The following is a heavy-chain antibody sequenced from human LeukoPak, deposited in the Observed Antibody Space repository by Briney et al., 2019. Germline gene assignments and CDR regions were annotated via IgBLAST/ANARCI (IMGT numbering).Heavy chain of an antibody. CDR3: ARTYYFASGSHHFDY. D-gene: IGHD3-10*01. V-gene: IGHV4-59*08. CDR1: GGSISSYY. J-gene: IGHJ4*02. Sequence: PSETLSLTCTVSGGSISSYYWSWIRQPPGKGLEWIGYIYSSGSTNYNPSLKSRVTISVDTSKNQFSLKLTSVTAADTAVYYCARTYYFASGSHHFDYWCQGALVTVSS. CDR2: IYSSGST.